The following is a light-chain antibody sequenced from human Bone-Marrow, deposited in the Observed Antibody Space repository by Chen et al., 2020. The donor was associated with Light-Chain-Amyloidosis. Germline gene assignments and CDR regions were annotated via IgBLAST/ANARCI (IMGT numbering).Light chain of an antibody. V-gene: IGKV1-5*03. J-gene: IGKJ2*01. CDR3: QQYSYYPYT. Sequence: DIQMTQSPSTLSASVGDRVTITCRASQSVIRWLAWFQQKPGKAPKLLVYKASSLESGVPSRFSGSGSGTEFTLTISSLQPDDFATYYCQQYSYYPYTFGQGTKLEIK. CDR2: KAS. CDR1: QSVIRW.